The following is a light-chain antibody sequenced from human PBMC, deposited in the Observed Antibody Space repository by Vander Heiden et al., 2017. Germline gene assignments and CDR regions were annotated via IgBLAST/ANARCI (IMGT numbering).Light chain of an antibody. CDR3: AAWDDSLSVV. Sequence: QSVLTHPPSTSGTPGQRVTISRSGSSSNVGSNSVYWYQHLPGTAPKLLIYRDFQRPSGVPDRFSASKSGTSASLAISGLRSEDEAHYYCAAWDDSLSVVFGGGTKLTVL. V-gene: IGLV1-47*01. CDR2: RDF. CDR1: SSNVGSNS. J-gene: IGLJ2*01.